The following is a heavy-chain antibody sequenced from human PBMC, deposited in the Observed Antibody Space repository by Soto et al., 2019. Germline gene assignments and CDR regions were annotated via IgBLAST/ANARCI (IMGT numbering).Heavy chain of an antibody. V-gene: IGHV3-21*01. D-gene: IGHD3-10*01. Sequence: EVQLVESGGGLVKPGGSLRLSCISSGFTFRTYTMNWVRQAPGKGLEWVSGIRGFSPYTFYAESVRGRFTISRDNAKNSLFLQMDSLRAEDTAVYYCARDRGYDAHVYYYNPMDVWGQVTTVTVSS. CDR1: GFTFRTYT. CDR2: IRGFSPYT. J-gene: IGHJ6*03. CDR3: ARDRGYDAHVYYYNPMDV.